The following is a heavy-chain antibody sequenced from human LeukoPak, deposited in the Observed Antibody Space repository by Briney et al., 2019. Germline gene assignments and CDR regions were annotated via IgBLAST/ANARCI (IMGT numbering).Heavy chain of an antibody. CDR3: ARGQQLVWFDP. V-gene: IGHV4-59*08. J-gene: IGHJ5*02. CDR2: IYYSGST. CDR1: GGPISKYY. D-gene: IGHD6-6*01. Sequence: SETLSLTCTVSGGPISKYYWSWIRQPPGKGLEWIGNIYYSGSTNYNPSLESRVTISVDTSKKQFSLKVNSVTAADTAVYYCARGQQLVWFDPWGQGTLVTVSS.